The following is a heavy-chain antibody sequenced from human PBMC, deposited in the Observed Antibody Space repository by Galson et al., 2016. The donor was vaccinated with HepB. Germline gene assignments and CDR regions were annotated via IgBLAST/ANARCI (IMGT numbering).Heavy chain of an antibody. V-gene: IGHV3-33*01. J-gene: IGHJ4*02. CDR1: GFTFSSYG. CDR2: IWYDGSHK. CDR3: ARGHYGSGTYYNVYFDS. D-gene: IGHD3-10*01. Sequence: SLRLSCAASGFTFSSYGMHWVRQVPGKGLEWVAIIWYDGSHKFYLDSVKGRFTIARDDAKNSLYLQMNSLRADDTAVYYCARGHYGSGTYYNVYFDSWGQGTLVTVSS.